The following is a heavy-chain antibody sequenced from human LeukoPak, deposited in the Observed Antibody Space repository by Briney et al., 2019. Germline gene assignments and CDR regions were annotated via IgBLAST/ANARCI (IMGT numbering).Heavy chain of an antibody. CDR1: GGANTSGGYY. Sequence: PSQTLSLTCSVSGGANTSGGYYWSWIRQPPGKVLEWFGNIYYSGRTDYNPSLMSRVTMSVDTSGKQFSLKLTSVTAADTAVYYCARLYYDFWLDPWGQGTPVTVSS. CDR2: IYYSGRT. J-gene: IGHJ5*02. D-gene: IGHD3-3*01. V-gene: IGHV4-31*03. CDR3: ARLYYDFWLDP.